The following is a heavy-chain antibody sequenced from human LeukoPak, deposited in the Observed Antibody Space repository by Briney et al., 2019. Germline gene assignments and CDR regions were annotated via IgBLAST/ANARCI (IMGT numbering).Heavy chain of an antibody. CDR3: VRESEYYDSSGPTPGAFDI. Sequence: GGSLRLSCAASGFTFSSYAMHWVRQAPGKGLEWVAVISYDGSNKYYADSVKGRFTISRDNSKNTLYLQMNSLRAEDTAVYYCVRESEYYDSSGPTPGAFDIWGQGTMVTVSS. J-gene: IGHJ3*02. CDR2: ISYDGSNK. D-gene: IGHD3-22*01. V-gene: IGHV3-30*04. CDR1: GFTFSSYA.